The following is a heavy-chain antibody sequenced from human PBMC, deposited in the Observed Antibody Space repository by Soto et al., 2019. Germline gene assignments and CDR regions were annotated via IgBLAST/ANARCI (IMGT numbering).Heavy chain of an antibody. Sequence: GGSLRLSCAASGFTFGAYALQWVRQAPGKGLEWVGRIQSKTDGGTTDYAAPVKGRFTISRDDSKNTLYLQMNSLRIEDTAVYYCTTDLAYYETSGYPRWGQGSMVTVSS. J-gene: IGHJ4*02. CDR1: GFTFGAYA. D-gene: IGHD3-22*01. CDR2: IQSKTDGGTT. CDR3: TTDLAYYETSGYPR. V-gene: IGHV3-15*07.